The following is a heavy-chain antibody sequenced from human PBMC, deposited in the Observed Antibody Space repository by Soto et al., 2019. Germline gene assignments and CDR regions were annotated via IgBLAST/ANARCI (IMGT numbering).Heavy chain of an antibody. CDR1: GFGFDEYG. Sequence: EVSLVESGGGVVRPGGSLRLSCAASGFGFDEYGMSWVRQGPGKGLEWVSGINRHGDSTGYADSVKGRFTIYRDNANNSLYLQMNGLRAEDTAFYYCARDHRWGYEYGDYGDSWGQGTLVTVSS. V-gene: IGHV3-20*04. D-gene: IGHD4-17*01. CDR3: ARDHRWGYEYGDYGDS. CDR2: INRHGDST. J-gene: IGHJ4*02.